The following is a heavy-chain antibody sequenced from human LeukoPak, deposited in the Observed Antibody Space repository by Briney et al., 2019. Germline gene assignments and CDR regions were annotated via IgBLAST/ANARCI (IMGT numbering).Heavy chain of an antibody. CDR3: ARQNTPHGNFDY. CDR2: ITTSDGNT. V-gene: IGHV3-23*01. D-gene: IGHD1-26*01. Sequence: GGSLRLSCAASGFTFSSYTMSWVRQAPGKGLEWVSTITTSDGNTYYADSVKGRFTVSRENAKNSLYLLMSSLRAEDTAVYYCARQNTPHGNFDYWGQGTLVTVSS. J-gene: IGHJ4*02. CDR1: GFTFSSYT.